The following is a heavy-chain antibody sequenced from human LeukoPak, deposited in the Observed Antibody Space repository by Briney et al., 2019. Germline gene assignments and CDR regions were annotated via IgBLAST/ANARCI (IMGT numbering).Heavy chain of an antibody. J-gene: IGHJ6*03. CDR3: ARDVPPTVTVGLLHYYYYMDV. D-gene: IGHD2-15*01. CDR1: GGSISSYY. V-gene: IGHV4-4*07. CDR2: IYTSGST. Sequence: SETLSLTCTVSGGSISSYYWSWLRQPAGKGLEWIGRIYTSGSTNYNPSLKSRFTMSVDTSKNQFSLKLSSVTAADTAVYYCARDVPPTVTVGLLHYYYYMDVWGKGTTVTVSS.